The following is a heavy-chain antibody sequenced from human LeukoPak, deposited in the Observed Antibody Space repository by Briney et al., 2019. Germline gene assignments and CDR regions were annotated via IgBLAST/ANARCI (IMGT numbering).Heavy chain of an antibody. CDR1: GYTFTGYY. V-gene: IGHV1-2*02. CDR3: ARGPARYGSGSYYNY. Sequence: ASVKVSCKASGYTFTGYYMHWVRQAPGQGLEWMGWINPNSGGTNYAQKFQGRVTMTRDTSISTAYMELSRLRSDDTAVYYCARGPARYGSGSYYNYWGQGTLVTVSS. D-gene: IGHD3-10*01. J-gene: IGHJ4*02. CDR2: INPNSGGT.